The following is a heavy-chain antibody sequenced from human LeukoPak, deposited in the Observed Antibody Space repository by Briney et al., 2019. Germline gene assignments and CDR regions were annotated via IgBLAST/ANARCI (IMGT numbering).Heavy chain of an antibody. CDR1: GYTFTSYD. D-gene: IGHD3-22*01. CDR3: ARGGYDSSGYYSGLDP. V-gene: IGHV1-8*01. CDR2: MNPNSGNT. Sequence: ASVKVSCKASGYTFTSYDINWVRQATGQGLEWMGWMNPNSGNTGYAQKFQGRVTMTRNTSISTAYMELSSLRSEDTAVYYCARGGYDSSGYYSGLDPWGQGTLVTVSS. J-gene: IGHJ5*02.